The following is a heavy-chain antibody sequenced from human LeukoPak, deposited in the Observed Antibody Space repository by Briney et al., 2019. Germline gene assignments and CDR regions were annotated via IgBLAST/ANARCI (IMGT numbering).Heavy chain of an antibody. V-gene: IGHV4-38-2*01. CDR2: IYHSAST. CDR3: AYGSGSNWFDP. J-gene: IGHJ5*02. D-gene: IGHD3-10*01. CDR1: GYSISSGYY. Sequence: SETLSLTCAVSGYSISSGYYWGWIRQPPGKGLEWIGSIYHSASTYYNPSLKSRVTISVDTSKNQFSLKLSSVTAADTAVYYCAYGSGSNWFDPWGQGTLVTVSS.